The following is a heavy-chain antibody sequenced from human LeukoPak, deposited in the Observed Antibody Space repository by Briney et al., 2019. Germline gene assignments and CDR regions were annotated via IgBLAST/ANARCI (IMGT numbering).Heavy chain of an antibody. J-gene: IGHJ3*02. CDR2: MNPNSGNT. CDR3: ARRTYYYDSSGFYDAFDI. CDR1: GYTFTSYD. Sequence: ASVKVSCKASGYTFTSYDINWVRQATGHGLEWMGWMNPNSGNTGYAQKFQGRVTMTRNTSISTAYMELSSLRSEDTAVYYCARRTYYYDSSGFYDAFDIWGQGTMVTVS. D-gene: IGHD3-22*01. V-gene: IGHV1-8*01.